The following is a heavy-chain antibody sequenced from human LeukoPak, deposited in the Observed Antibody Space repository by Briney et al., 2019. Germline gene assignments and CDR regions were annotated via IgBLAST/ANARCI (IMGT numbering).Heavy chain of an antibody. CDR1: GGSFSGYY. Sequence: SETLSLTCAVYGGSFSGYYWSWIRQPPGKGLEWIGEINHSGSTNYNPSLKSRVTISVDTSKNQFSLKLSSVTAADTAVYYCARTYYYDSSGYYYSPTFDYWGQGTLVTVSS. CDR2: INHSGST. J-gene: IGHJ4*02. CDR3: ARTYYYDSSGYYYSPTFDY. D-gene: IGHD3-22*01. V-gene: IGHV4-34*01.